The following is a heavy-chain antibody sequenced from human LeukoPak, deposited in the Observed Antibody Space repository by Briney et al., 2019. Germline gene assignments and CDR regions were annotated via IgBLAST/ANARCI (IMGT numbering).Heavy chain of an antibody. Sequence: GGSLRLSCAASGFTFSSYEMNWVRQAPGKGLEWVSYISSSGSTIYYADSVKGRFTISRDNSKNTLYLQMNSLRAEDTAIYYCAKSRGSYWVPEFDYWGQGTLVTVSS. V-gene: IGHV3-48*03. CDR1: GFTFSSYE. J-gene: IGHJ4*02. D-gene: IGHD1-26*01. CDR2: ISSSGSTI. CDR3: AKSRGSYWVPEFDY.